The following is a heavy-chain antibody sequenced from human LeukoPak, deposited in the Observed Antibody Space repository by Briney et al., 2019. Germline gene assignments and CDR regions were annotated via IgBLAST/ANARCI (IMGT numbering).Heavy chain of an antibody. CDR3: ARGTSVSGADFDY. Sequence: PSETLSLTCTVSRDSITGYYWSWIRQPAEKGLEWIGRIYSSGNTNYNPSLKSRVTMSVDTSKNQFSLTLNSVTAADTAVYYCARGTSVSGADFDYWGQGTLVTVSS. CDR1: RDSITGYY. V-gene: IGHV4-4*07. J-gene: IGHJ4*02. D-gene: IGHD5/OR15-5a*01. CDR2: IYSSGNT.